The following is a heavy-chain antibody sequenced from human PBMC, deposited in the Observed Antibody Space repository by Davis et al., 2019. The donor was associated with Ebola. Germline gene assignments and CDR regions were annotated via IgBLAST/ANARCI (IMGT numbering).Heavy chain of an antibody. J-gene: IGHJ6*02. CDR1: GGTFSSYA. Sequence: AASVKVSCKASGGTFSSYAISWVRQAPGQGLEWMGWINPNSGGTNYAQKFQGRVTMTRNTSISTAYMELSSLRSEDTAVYYCARTDYGDYVAHYYYYGMDVWGQGTTVTVSS. V-gene: IGHV1-8*02. CDR3: ARTDYGDYVAHYYYYGMDV. D-gene: IGHD4-17*01. CDR2: INPNSGGT.